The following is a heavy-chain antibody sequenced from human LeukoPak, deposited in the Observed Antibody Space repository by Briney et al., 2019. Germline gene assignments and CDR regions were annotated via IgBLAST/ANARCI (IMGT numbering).Heavy chain of an antibody. CDR2: IYYSRST. CDR1: GGSISSSSYY. V-gene: IGHV4-39*07. CDR3: ARDPGGSSSPFDY. J-gene: IGHJ4*02. D-gene: IGHD2-15*01. Sequence: SETLSLTCTVSGGSISSSSYYWGWIRQPPGKGLEWIGSIYYSRSTYYNPSLKSRVTISVDTSKNQFSLKLSSVTAADTAVYYCARDPGGSSSPFDYWGQGTLVTVSS.